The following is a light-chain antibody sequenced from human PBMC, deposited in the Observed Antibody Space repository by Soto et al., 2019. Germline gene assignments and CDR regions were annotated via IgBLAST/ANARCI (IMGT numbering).Light chain of an antibody. Sequence: QSVLTQPPSASGAPGRRVTLSCSGSSSNIGTNYVYWYQHLPGTAPKLLIYDTKQRPSGVPDRFSGSKSGTSASLAISGLRSEDEADYYCAAWDDSLSGPVFGGGTQLTVL. J-gene: IGLJ7*01. CDR2: DTK. CDR3: AAWDDSLSGPV. CDR1: SSNIGTNY. V-gene: IGLV1-47*02.